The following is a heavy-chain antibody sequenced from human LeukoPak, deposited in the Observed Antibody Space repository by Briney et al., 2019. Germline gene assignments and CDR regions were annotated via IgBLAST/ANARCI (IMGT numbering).Heavy chain of an antibody. CDR2: ISGSGGST. CDR1: GFTFSTYA. V-gene: IGHV3-23*01. J-gene: IGHJ4*02. Sequence: GSLRLSCVASGFTFSTYAVSWVRQAPGKGLEWVSGISGSGGSTHYTNSVKDRFTISRDNSKNTVYLQMNSLRAEDTAVYYCAKDLDSSGKSWAYFDYWGQGTLVTVTS. CDR3: AKDLDSSGKSWAYFDY. D-gene: IGHD1-26*01.